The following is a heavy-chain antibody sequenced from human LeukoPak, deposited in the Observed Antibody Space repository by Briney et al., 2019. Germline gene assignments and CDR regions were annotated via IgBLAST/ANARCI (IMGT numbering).Heavy chain of an antibody. J-gene: IGHJ3*02. D-gene: IGHD3-22*01. CDR1: GGSISGNYY. Sequence: KASETLSLTCTVSGGSISGNYYWGWVRQPPGKALEWIGNIFYSGSTYYSPSLKSRVTISLDTSRNQFSLKLNSVTAADTAVYYCAKSNGYGLIDIWGQGTMVTVSS. CDR2: IFYSGST. CDR3: AKSNGYGLIDI. V-gene: IGHV4-39*07.